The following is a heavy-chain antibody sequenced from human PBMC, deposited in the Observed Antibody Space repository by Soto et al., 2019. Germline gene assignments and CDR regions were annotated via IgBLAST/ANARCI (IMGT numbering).Heavy chain of an antibody. D-gene: IGHD3-3*01. V-gene: IGHV3-33*01. CDR3: ARDTYYDFWSGSIQH. CDR2: IWYDGSNK. CDR1: GFTFSSYG. J-gene: IGHJ1*01. Sequence: GGSLRLSCAASGFTFSSYGMHWVRQAPGKGLEWVAVIWYDGSNKYYADSVKGRFTISRENSKNTLYLQMNSLRAEDTAVYYCARDTYYDFWSGSIQHWGQGTLVTVSS.